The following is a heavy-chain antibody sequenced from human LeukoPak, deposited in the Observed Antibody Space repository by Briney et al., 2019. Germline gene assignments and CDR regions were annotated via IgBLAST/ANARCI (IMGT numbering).Heavy chain of an antibody. CDR1: GFTFSSYG. D-gene: IGHD2-15*01. CDR2: ISYDGSNK. V-gene: IGHV3-30*18. Sequence: GGSLRLSCAASGFTFSSYGMHWVRQAPGKVLEWVAVISYDGSNKYYADSVKGRFTISRDNSKNTLYLQMNSLRAEDTAVYYCAKDRLGYCSGGSCHGCDYWGQGTLVTVSS. J-gene: IGHJ4*02. CDR3: AKDRLGYCSGGSCHGCDY.